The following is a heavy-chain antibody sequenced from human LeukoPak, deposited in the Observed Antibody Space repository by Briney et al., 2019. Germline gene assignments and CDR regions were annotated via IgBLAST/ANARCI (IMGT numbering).Heavy chain of an antibody. CDR1: GYTFTGYY. V-gene: IGHV1-2*02. J-gene: IGHJ4*02. Sequence: ASVKVSCKASGYTFTGYYMHWVRQAPGQGLEWMGWINPNSGGTNYAQKFQGRVTLTRDTSISTAYTELRSLRSDDTAVYYCARGVWSGPYYFDYWGQGTLVTVSS. CDR2: INPNSGGT. CDR3: ARGVWSGPYYFDY. D-gene: IGHD3-3*01.